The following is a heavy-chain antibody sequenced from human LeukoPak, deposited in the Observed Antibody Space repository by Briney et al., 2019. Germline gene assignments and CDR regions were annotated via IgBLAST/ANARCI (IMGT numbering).Heavy chain of an antibody. CDR1: GGSISSKNDY. CDR2: IFYSGTT. Sequence: PSETLSLTCSVSGGSISSKNDYWGWIRQPPGKGLEWIGNIFYSGTTFYNPSLKNRVTISVDTSKNQFSLKLSSVTAADTAVYYCARGSRAALMVYAIPRWFDPWGQGTLVTVSS. D-gene: IGHD2-8*01. J-gene: IGHJ5*02. V-gene: IGHV4-39*07. CDR3: ARGSRAALMVYAIPRWFDP.